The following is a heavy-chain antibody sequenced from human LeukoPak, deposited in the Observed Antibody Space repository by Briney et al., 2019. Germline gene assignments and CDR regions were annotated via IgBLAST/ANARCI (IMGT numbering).Heavy chain of an antibody. CDR2: INHSGST. J-gene: IGHJ4*02. CDR3: ARGRGAVADY. D-gene: IGHD6-19*01. CDR1: GGSFSGYH. V-gene: IGHV4-34*01. Sequence: SETLSLTCAVYGGSFSGYHWSWIRQPPGKGLEWIGEINHSGSTNYNPSLKSRVTISVDTSKNQFSLKLSSVTAADTAVYYCARGRGAVADYWGQGTLVTVSS.